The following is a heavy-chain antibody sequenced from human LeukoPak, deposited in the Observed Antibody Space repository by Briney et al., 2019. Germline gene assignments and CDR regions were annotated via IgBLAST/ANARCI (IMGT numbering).Heavy chain of an antibody. D-gene: IGHD2-2*01. J-gene: IGHJ3*02. CDR2: ICYSGST. CDR1: GGAISSYY. V-gene: IGHV4-59*12. Sequence: PSETLSLTCSVSGGAISSYYWSWIRQPPGKGLEWIGYICYSGSTNYNPSLKSRVTISVDTSKNQFSLKLSSVTAADTAVYYCARDSNAFDIWGRGTVVTVSS. CDR3: ARDSNAFDI.